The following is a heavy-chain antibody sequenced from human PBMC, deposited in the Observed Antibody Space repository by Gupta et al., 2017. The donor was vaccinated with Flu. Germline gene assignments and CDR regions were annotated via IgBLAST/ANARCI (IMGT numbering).Heavy chain of an antibody. CDR2: INTDGRTT. CDR3: ARQVSNWGSALDY. J-gene: IGHJ4*02. Sequence: EVQLVESGGGLVQPGGSLRLSCAASGFTLSNYWMHWVRRAPGKGLVWVSRINTDGRTTNYADSVKGRFTISRDNAKNTLYLQMNRLRAEDTAVYYGARQVSNWGSALDYWGQGTLVTVSS. CDR1: GFTLSNYW. D-gene: IGHD7-27*01. V-gene: IGHV3-74*01.